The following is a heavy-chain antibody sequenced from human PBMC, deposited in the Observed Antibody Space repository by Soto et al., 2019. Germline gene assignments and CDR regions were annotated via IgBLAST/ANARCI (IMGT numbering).Heavy chain of an antibody. J-gene: IGHJ4*02. V-gene: IGHV3-23*01. CDR3: AKDPSSGFAMENYFDY. D-gene: IGHD3-10*01. CDR1: GFTFSSYA. Sequence: EVQLSGSGGGLVQPGGSLRLSCAASGFTFSSYAMSWVRQAPGKGLEWVSAISGSSTSTYYADSVKGRFTISRDNSKNTLSLPMNSLRAEDTAVYYCAKDPSSGFAMENYFDYWGQGTLVTVSS. CDR2: ISGSSTST.